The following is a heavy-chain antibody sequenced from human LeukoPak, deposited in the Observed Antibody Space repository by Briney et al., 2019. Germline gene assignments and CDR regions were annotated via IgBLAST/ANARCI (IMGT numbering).Heavy chain of an antibody. J-gene: IGHJ4*02. V-gene: IGHV4-39*07. CDR1: GGSISSSSYY. Sequence: PSETLSLTCTVSGGSISSSSYYWGWIRQPPGKGLEWIGSIYYSGSTYYNPSLKSRVTISVDTSKNQFSLKLSSVTAADTAVYYCARVITMVRGVSRLNYFDYWGQGTLVTVSS. D-gene: IGHD3-10*01. CDR3: ARVITMVRGVSRLNYFDY. CDR2: IYYSGST.